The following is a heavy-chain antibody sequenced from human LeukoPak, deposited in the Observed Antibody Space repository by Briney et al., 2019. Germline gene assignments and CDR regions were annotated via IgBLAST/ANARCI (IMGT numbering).Heavy chain of an antibody. CDR3: ARDGGPEYYYDTEHDAFDI. CDR2: FDPEDGET. D-gene: IGHD3-22*01. CDR1: GYTLTELS. V-gene: IGHV1-24*01. J-gene: IGHJ3*02. Sequence: ASVKVSCKVSGYTLTELSMHWVRQAPGKGLEWMGGFDPEDGETIYAQKFQGRVTMTEDTSTDTAYMELSSLRSEDTAVYYCARDGGPEYYYDTEHDAFDIWGQGTMVTVSS.